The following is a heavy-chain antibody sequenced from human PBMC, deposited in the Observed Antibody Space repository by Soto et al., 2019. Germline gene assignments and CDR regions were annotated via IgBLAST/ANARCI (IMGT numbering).Heavy chain of an antibody. CDR1: GFTFSSYS. D-gene: IGHD2-15*01. Sequence: PGGSLRLSCAASGFTFSSYSMNWVGQAPGKGLEWVSSISSSSSYIYYADSVKRRFTISRDNAKNSLYLQMNSLRAEDTAVYYCARVGCSGGSCKTNYYYGMDVWGQGTTVTVSS. J-gene: IGHJ6*02. CDR3: ARVGCSGGSCKTNYYYGMDV. CDR2: ISSSSSYI. V-gene: IGHV3-21*01.